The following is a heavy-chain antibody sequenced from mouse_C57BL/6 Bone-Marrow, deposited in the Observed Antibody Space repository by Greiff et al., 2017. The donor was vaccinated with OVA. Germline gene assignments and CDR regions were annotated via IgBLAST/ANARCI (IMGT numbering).Heavy chain of an antibody. J-gene: IGHJ4*01. CDR3: ARPYSLIPYYYAMDY. CDR2: IYPRDGST. CDR1: GYTFTDHT. Sequence: VQVVESDAELVKPGASVKISCKVSGYTFTDHTIHWMKQRPEQGLEWIGYIYPRDGSTKYNEKFKGKATLTADKSSSTAYMQLNSLTSEDSAVYFCARPYSLIPYYYAMDYWGQGTSVTVSS. D-gene: IGHD6-2*01. V-gene: IGHV1-78*01.